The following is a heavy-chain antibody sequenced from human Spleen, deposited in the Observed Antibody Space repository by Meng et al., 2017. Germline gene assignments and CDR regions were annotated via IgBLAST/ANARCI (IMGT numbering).Heavy chain of an antibody. CDR3: ARKASGYYFSEH. D-gene: IGHD3-22*01. CDR1: GGTFSTYT. Sequence: QVQVVQSGAEEKKPGASVKVSCKVSGGTFSTYTISWVRQAPGQGLEWMGRINTNTGDPTYDQGFTGRFVFSLDTSVSTAYLQINSLKDEDTAVYYCARKASGYYFSEHWGQGTLVTVSS. CDR2: INTNTGDP. J-gene: IGHJ1*01. V-gene: IGHV7-4-1*02.